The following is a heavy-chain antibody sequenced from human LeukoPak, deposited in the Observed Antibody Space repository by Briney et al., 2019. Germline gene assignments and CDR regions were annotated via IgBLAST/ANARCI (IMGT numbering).Heavy chain of an antibody. CDR3: ASAIVDFEAEYFQH. CDR2: INPNSGGT. Sequence: GASVKVSCKASGYTFTSYAMNWVRQAPGQGLEWMGWINPNSGGTNYAQKFQGRVTMTRDTSISTAYMELSRLRSDDTAVYYCASAIVDFEAEYFQHWGQGTLVTVSS. D-gene: IGHD3-16*02. V-gene: IGHV1-2*02. J-gene: IGHJ1*01. CDR1: GYTFTSYA.